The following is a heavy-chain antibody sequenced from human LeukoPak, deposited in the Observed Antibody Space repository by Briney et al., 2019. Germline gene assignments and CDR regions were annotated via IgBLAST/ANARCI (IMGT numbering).Heavy chain of an antibody. V-gene: IGHV3-48*03. CDR2: ISSSGNTI. Sequence: GGSLRLSCAASGFTFSSYEMNWVRQAPGKGLEWVSYISSSGNTIYYADSVKGRFTISRDIAKDSLYLQMNSLRAEDTAVHYCARDYGDCFDFWGQGALVTVSS. CDR3: ARDYGDCFDF. CDR1: GFTFSSYE. J-gene: IGHJ4*02. D-gene: IGHD4-17*01.